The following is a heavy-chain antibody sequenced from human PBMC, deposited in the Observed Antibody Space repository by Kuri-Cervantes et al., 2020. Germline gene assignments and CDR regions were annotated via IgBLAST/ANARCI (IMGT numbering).Heavy chain of an antibody. CDR1: GYTFTSYY. Sequence: ASVKVSCKASGYTFTSYYMHWVRQAPGQGLEWMGIINPSGGSTSYAQKFQGRVTMTADTSTSTAYMELRSLRSDDTAVYYCARDLTLYYDRREIFDYWGQGTPVTVSS. CDR3: ARDLTLYYDRREIFDY. D-gene: IGHD3-22*01. CDR2: INPSGGST. J-gene: IGHJ4*02. V-gene: IGHV1-46*01.